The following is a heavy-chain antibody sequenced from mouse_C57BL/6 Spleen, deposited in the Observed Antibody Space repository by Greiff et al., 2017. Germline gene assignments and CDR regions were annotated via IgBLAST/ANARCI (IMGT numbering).Heavy chain of an antibody. CDR3: ARSTAAQVAWFAY. CDR2: IYPGSGST. D-gene: IGHD3-2*02. V-gene: IGHV1-55*01. CDR1: GYTFTSYW. J-gene: IGHJ3*01. Sequence: VQLQQPGAELVKPGASVKMSCKASGYTFTSYWITWVKQRPGQGLEWIGDIYPGSGSTNYNEKFKSKATLTVDTSSSTAYMQLSSLTSEDSAVYYCARSTAAQVAWFAYWGQGTLVTVSA.